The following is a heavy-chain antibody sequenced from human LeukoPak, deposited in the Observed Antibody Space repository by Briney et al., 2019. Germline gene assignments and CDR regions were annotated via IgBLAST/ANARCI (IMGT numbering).Heavy chain of an antibody. Sequence: SETLSLTCAVYGGSFSGYYWSWIRQPPGKGLEWIGEINHSGSTNYNPSLKSRVTISVDTSKNQFSLKLSSVTAADTAVYYCARSTVVARGGVDYWGQGTLVTVSS. CDR2: INHSGST. V-gene: IGHV4-34*01. CDR1: GGSFSGYY. CDR3: ARSTVVARGGVDY. J-gene: IGHJ4*02. D-gene: IGHD4-23*01.